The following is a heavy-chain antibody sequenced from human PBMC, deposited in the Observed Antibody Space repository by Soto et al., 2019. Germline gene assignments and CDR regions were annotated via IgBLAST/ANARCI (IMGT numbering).Heavy chain of an antibody. D-gene: IGHD2-2*01. CDR2: INPNSGGT. V-gene: IGHV1-2*02. J-gene: IGHJ6*02. Sequence: GASVNVSCKASGYTFTGYYMHWVRQAPGQGLEWMGWINPNSGGTNYAQKFQGRVTMTRDTSISTAYMELSRLRSDDTAVYYCARDHYCSSTSCPYYYYYGMDVWGQGTTVTVSS. CDR1: GYTFTGYY. CDR3: ARDHYCSSTSCPYYYYYGMDV.